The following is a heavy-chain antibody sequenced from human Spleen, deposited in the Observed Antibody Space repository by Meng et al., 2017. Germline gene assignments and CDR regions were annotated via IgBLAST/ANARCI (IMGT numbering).Heavy chain of an antibody. CDR2: VSASGGNT. CDR1: GFTVSSNY. Sequence: GESLKISCAASGFTVSSNYMSWVRQAPGKGLEWVSSVSASGGNTYYADSVRGRFTISRDNSKNMVYLQMNSLRAEDTAVYYCATRGRYCTGGTCPFDYWGQGTLVTVSS. V-gene: IGHV3-53*01. D-gene: IGHD2-8*02. CDR3: ATRGRYCTGGTCPFDY. J-gene: IGHJ4*02.